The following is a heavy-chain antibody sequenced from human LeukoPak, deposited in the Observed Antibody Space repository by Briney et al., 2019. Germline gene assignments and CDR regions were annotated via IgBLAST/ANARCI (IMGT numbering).Heavy chain of an antibody. V-gene: IGHV3-53*01. D-gene: IGHD6-6*01. Sequence: GRSLRLSCAASGFTFSSYGMHWVRQAPGKGLEWVSVIYSGGTTYYADSVKGRFTISRDNSKNTLYLQMNSLRAEDTAVYYCARDPPYSSSSYWGQGTLVTVSS. J-gene: IGHJ4*02. CDR1: GFTFSSYG. CDR3: ARDPPYSSSSY. CDR2: IYSGGTT.